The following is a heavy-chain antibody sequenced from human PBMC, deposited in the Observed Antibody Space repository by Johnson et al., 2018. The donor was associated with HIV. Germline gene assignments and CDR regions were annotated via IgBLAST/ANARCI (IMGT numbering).Heavy chain of an antibody. CDR3: ARLFTRDDAFDI. Sequence: VQLVESGGGLEQPGGSLRLSCAASGITFSSYAMSWVRQAPGKGLEWLSAFGSAGDTYYSDSVKDRFTISRDTAKNSFYLRMNSLRDGDTALYYCARLFTRDDAFDIWGQGTMVTVSS. V-gene: IGHV3-13*01. J-gene: IGHJ3*02. CDR1: GITFSSYA. CDR2: FGSAGDT.